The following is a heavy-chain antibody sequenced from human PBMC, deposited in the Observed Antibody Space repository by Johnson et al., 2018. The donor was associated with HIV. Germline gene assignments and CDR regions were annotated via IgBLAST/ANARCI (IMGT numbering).Heavy chain of an antibody. V-gene: IGHV3-74*01. CDR2: INSDGSST. CDR3: ARGGDYDEGAFDS. J-gene: IGHJ3*02. CDR1: GFTFSSYW. Sequence: MLLVESGGGLVQPGGSLRLSCAASGFTFSSYWMHWVRQAPGKGLVWVSRINSDGSSTTYADSVKGRFTISRDNAKNILYLQMNSLRAEDTAVYYCARGGDYDEGAFDSWGQGTMVTVSS. D-gene: IGHD4-17*01.